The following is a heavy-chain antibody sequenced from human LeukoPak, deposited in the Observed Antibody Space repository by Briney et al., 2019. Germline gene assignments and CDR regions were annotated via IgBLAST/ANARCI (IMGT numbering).Heavy chain of an antibody. J-gene: IGHJ3*01. D-gene: IGHD1-14*01. CDR2: LSSGGTT. CDR1: GFTVSSSY. CDR3: ARDPVPEF. Sequence: SGGSLRLSCAGSGFTVSSSYMNWVRQAPGKGLECVSVLSSGGTTYYADSVKGRFTISRDNSKNTLYLQMNNLRAEDTAVYYCARDPVPEFWGQGTMVTVSS. V-gene: IGHV3-53*01.